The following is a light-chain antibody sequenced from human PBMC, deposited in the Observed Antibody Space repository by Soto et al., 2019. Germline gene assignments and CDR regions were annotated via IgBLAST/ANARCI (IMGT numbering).Light chain of an antibody. J-gene: IGKJ1*01. CDR2: QVS. V-gene: IGKV2-30*01. Sequence: DIVMTQSPPSLSVSLGQSASISCRSSQSLVYSNGNTYLNWYQQRPGQSPRRLISQVSKRDSGVPDRFSGSGSGNDFTRKISRVEAEDVGVYYCMQGTRWPRTFGPGTKVEIK. CDR1: QSLVYSNGNTY. CDR3: MQGTRWPRT.